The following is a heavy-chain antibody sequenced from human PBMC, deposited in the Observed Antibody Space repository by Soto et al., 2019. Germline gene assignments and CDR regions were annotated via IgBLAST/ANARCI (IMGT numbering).Heavy chain of an antibody. V-gene: IGHV3-21*01. D-gene: IGHD4-4*01. J-gene: IGHJ4*02. CDR1: GFTFSSYS. CDR3: AREDYSNFDY. Sequence: GXSLRLSCAASGFTFSSYSMNWVRQAPGKGLEWVSSISSSSSYIYSADSVKGRFTISRDNAKNSLYLQMNSLRAEDTAVYYCAREDYSNFDYWGQGTLVTASS. CDR2: ISSSSSYI.